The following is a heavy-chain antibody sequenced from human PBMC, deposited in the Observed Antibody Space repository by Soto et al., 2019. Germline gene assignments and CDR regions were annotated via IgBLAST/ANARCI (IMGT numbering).Heavy chain of an antibody. V-gene: IGHV4-59*01. CDR3: ARTVIGGFDY. J-gene: IGHJ4*02. CDR2: IYYSGST. CDR1: GGSISSDY. Sequence: SETLSLTGTVSGGSISSDYWSWIRQPPGKGLEWIAYIYYSGSTDYNPSLKSRVAISGDTSKNQFSLKLSSVTAADTAVYYCARTVIGGFDYWGQGTLVTVSS. D-gene: IGHD3-16*02.